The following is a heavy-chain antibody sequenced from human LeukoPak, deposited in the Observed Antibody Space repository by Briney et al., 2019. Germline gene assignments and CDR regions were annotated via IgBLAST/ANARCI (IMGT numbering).Heavy chain of an antibody. J-gene: IGHJ3*02. CDR2: IYYSGGT. CDR1: GGSISSYY. V-gene: IGHV4-59*01. CDR3: ARETRYYDSSGYHDAFDI. Sequence: SETLSLTCTVSGGSISSYYWSWIRQPPGKGLEWIGYIYYSGGTNYNPSLKSRVTISVDTPKNQFSLKLSSVTAADTAVYYCARETRYYDSSGYHDAFDIWGQGTMVTVSS. D-gene: IGHD3-22*01.